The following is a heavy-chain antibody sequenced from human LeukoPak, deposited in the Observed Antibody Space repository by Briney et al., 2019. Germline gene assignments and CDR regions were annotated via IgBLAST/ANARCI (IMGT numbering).Heavy chain of an antibody. V-gene: IGHV1-2*02. CDR2: INPNSGGT. CDR1: GYTFTVYY. D-gene: IGHD3-10*01. Sequence: ASVKVSCKASGYTFTVYYMHWVRQAPGQGLEWMGWINPNSGGTNYAQKFQGRVTMTRDTSISTAYMELSRLRSDDTAVYYCARDTMVRGRVSDMDVWGKGTTVTVSS. J-gene: IGHJ6*03. CDR3: ARDTMVRGRVSDMDV.